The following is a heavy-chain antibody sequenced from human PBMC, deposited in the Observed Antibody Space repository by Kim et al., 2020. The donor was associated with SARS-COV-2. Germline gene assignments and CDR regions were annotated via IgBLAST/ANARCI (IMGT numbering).Heavy chain of an antibody. CDR3: LPEGNVVVVSTTTTNWF. CDR1: GFSISTYY. Sequence: GGSLRLSCAASGFSISTYYMSWVRQAPGKGLEWVANIKQDGSEKYYVDSVKGRFTISRDNTKNSLYLQMNSLRAEDTAVYYCLPEGNVVVVSTTTTNWF. V-gene: IGHV3-7*01. J-gene: IGHJ5*01. D-gene: IGHD2-15*01. CDR2: IKQDGSEK.